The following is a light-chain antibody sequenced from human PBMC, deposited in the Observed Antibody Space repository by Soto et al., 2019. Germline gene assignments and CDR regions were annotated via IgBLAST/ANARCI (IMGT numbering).Light chain of an antibody. V-gene: IGKV2-30*01. CDR3: MQGTHWPYT. CDR2: KVS. CDR1: QSPEYSDGNTY. Sequence: DVVMTQSPLSLPVTLGQPASISCRSSQSPEYSDGNTYLNWFQQRPGQSPRRLIYKVSNRDSGVPDRFSGSGSGTDFTLRISSVEAEDVGVYYCMQGTHWPYTFGQGNKLEIK. J-gene: IGKJ2*01.